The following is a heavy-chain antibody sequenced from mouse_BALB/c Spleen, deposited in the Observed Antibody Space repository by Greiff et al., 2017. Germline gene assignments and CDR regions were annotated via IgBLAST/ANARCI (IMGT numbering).Heavy chain of an antibody. CDR1: GFNITDYY. V-gene: IGHV14-4*02. CDR2: IDPENGDT. D-gene: IGHD3-2*02. Sequence: VQLQQSGAELVRSGASVKLSCTASGFNITDYYMHWVKQRPEQGLEWIGWIDPENGDTEYAPKFQGKATMTADTSSNTAYLQLSSLTSEDTAVYYCNAPGQGFADWGQGTLGTVAA. CDR3: NAPGQGFAD. J-gene: IGHJ3*01.